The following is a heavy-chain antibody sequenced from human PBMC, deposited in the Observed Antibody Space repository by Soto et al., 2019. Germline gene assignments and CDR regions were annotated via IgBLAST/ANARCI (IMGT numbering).Heavy chain of an antibody. V-gene: IGHV1-18*01. J-gene: IGHJ5*02. CDR2: ISAYNGNT. Sequence: GASVKLSCTASGYTXTXYGISWVRQAPGQGLEWMGWISAYNGNTNYAQKLQGRVTMTTDTSTSTAYMELRSLRSDDTAVYYCARVGCSSTSCYVGNWFDPWGQGTLVTVSS. D-gene: IGHD2-2*01. CDR3: ARVGCSSTSCYVGNWFDP. CDR1: GYTXTXYG.